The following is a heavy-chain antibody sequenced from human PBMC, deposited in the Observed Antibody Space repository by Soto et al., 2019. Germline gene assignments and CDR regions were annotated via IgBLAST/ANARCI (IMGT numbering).Heavy chain of an antibody. V-gene: IGHV4-61*01. D-gene: IGHD5-18*01. J-gene: IGHJ4*02. CDR1: GGSVNSGSYY. Sequence: PXGTLSLTCSVSGGSVNSGSYYWTWVRQPPGKGLEWIGNIYNSGATNYNPSLQNRLTISIDTSKNQYSLKLTSVTAADAALYYCARDIRGFSRALDYWGRGTPVTV. CDR2: IYNSGAT. CDR3: ARDIRGFSRALDY.